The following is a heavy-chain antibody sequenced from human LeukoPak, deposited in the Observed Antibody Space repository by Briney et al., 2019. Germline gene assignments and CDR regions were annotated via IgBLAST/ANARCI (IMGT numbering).Heavy chain of an antibody. CDR1: GYTFKNYG. J-gene: IGHJ4*02. Sequence: ASVKVSCKASGYTFKNYGISWVRQAPGQGLEWMGWISAYNGNTNYAQKLQGRVTMTTDTSTSTAYMELRSLRSDDTAVYYCARAGPYYYDSSGCDYWGQGTLVTVSS. V-gene: IGHV1-18*04. D-gene: IGHD3-22*01. CDR3: ARAGPYYYDSSGCDY. CDR2: ISAYNGNT.